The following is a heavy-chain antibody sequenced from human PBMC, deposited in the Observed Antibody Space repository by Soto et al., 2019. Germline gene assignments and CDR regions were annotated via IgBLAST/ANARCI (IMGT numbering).Heavy chain of an antibody. CDR1: GYTFTSYG. CDR2: ISAYNGNT. Sequence: ASVKVSCKASGYTFTSYGISWVRQAPGQGLEWMGWISAYNGNTNYAQKLQGRVTMTTDTSTSTAYMELRSLRSDDTAVYYCARDVPAFGYSGSSLDYYYYGMDVWGQGTTVTVSS. D-gene: IGHD1-26*01. CDR3: ARDVPAFGYSGSSLDYYYYGMDV. J-gene: IGHJ6*02. V-gene: IGHV1-18*01.